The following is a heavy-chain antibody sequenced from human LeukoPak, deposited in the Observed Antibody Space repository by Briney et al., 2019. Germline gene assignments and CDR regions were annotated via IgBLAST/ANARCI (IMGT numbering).Heavy chain of an antibody. CDR1: GYSFTSYW. D-gene: IGHD3-16*01. V-gene: IGHV5-51*01. J-gene: IGHJ3*02. CDR3: ASPRSSVLTSAFDI. CDR2: IYLGDSDP. Sequence: HGESLKISCKGSGYSFTSYWIGWVRQMPGEGLEWMGIIYLGDSDPRYRPSFQGQVTISADKSISTAYLQWSSLKASDTAIYYCASPRSSVLTSAFDIWGQGTMVTVSS.